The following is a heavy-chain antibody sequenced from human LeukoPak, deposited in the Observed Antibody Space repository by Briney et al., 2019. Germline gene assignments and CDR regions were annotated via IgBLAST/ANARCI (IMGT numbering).Heavy chain of an antibody. D-gene: IGHD3-16*01. CDR2: IYYSGST. CDR3: ARRLSQGGGGAFDI. CDR1: GGSISSGTYY. J-gene: IGHJ3*02. Sequence: SQTLSLTCTVSGGSISSGTYYWAWIRQLPGKGLEWIGYIYYSGSTYYNPSLKSRITISVDTSKNHFSLKLSSVTAADTAVYYCARRLSQGGGGAFDIWGQGTMVTVSS. V-gene: IGHV4-30-4*08.